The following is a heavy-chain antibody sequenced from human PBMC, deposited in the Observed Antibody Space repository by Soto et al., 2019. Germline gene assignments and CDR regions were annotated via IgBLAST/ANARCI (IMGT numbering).Heavy chain of an antibody. CDR2: VYSTGTT. CDR3: ARGEDVGSYYNY. Sequence: SETLSLTCAVSGDSVSSSDFYWTWIRQPPGKPLEWIGYVYSTGTTNYSPSLKSRVTMSVDRSKNQFSLKLSSVTAADTAVYFCARGEDVGSYYNYWGQGTLVTVSS. CDR1: GDSVSSSDFY. J-gene: IGHJ4*02. D-gene: IGHD3-10*01. V-gene: IGHV4-61*08.